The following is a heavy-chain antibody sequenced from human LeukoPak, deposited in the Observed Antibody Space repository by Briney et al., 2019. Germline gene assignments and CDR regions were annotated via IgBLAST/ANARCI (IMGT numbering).Heavy chain of an antibody. D-gene: IGHD2-15*01. Sequence: GESLKISCKGSGYSFTSYWIGWVRQMPGKGLEWMGIIYPGDSDTRYSPSFQGQVTISADKSISTAYLQWSSLKASDTAMYYCARHHFEGCSGGSCYSSHGSGFNWYFDLWGRGTLVTVSS. V-gene: IGHV5-51*01. J-gene: IGHJ2*01. CDR2: IYPGDSDT. CDR1: GYSFTSYW. CDR3: ARHHFEGCSGGSCYSSHGSGFNWYFDL.